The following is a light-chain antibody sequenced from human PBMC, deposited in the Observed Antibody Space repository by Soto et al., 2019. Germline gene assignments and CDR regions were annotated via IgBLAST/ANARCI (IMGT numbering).Light chain of an antibody. CDR1: ETISTF. J-gene: IGKJ5*01. Sequence: DIQLTQSPSSLSASVGDRVTMTCRASETISTFLNWYQHKPGKAHKLLISAASRLQSGVPPRFSGSGSGTDFTLTINSLRPEDLASYYCQQSYSSSPITFGPGTRLEI. CDR3: QQSYSSSPIT. V-gene: IGKV1-39*01. CDR2: AAS.